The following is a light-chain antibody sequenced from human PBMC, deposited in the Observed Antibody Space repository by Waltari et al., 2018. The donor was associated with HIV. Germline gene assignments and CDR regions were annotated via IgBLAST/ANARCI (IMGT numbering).Light chain of an antibody. V-gene: IGLV4-69*01. CDR1: SGHSNYA. CDR3: QAWGTGIRV. Sequence: QLLLTQPPSASASLGASVKLTCTLSSGHSNYAIAWHQQQPGKGPRCLMKVDIDGSHTRGDGVPDRFSGSTSGADHYLTISSLQSEDEADYYCQAWGTGIRVFGGGTKLTVL. J-gene: IGLJ3*02. CDR2: VDIDGSH.